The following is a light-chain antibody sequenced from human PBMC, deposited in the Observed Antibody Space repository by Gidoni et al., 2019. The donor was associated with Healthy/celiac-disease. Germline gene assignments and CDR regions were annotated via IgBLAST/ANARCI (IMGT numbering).Light chain of an antibody. V-gene: IGKV1-27*01. CDR1: HGISNY. Sequence: DIQMTQSPSSLPASVGDRVTITCRASHGISNYLAWYQQKPGKVPKLLIYAASTLQSGVPSRFSGSGSGTDFTLTISSLQPEDVATYYCQKYNSAPRTFGEXTKVEIK. J-gene: IGKJ4*02. CDR2: AAS. CDR3: QKYNSAPRT.